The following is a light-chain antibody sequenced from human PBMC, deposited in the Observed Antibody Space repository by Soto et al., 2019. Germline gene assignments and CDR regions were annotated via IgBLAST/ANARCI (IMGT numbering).Light chain of an antibody. CDR3: TSSSSTVVI. Sequence: QSVLTQPASVSGSLGQSITIPCTGNSSDIGVYNYVAWYQHHPGKAPKLMLYEVSVRPSGVSNRFSGSKSGNTASLTISGLQAEDEADYYCTSSSSTVVIFGGGTKLTVL. V-gene: IGLV2-14*01. CDR2: EVS. CDR1: SSDIGVYNY. J-gene: IGLJ2*01.